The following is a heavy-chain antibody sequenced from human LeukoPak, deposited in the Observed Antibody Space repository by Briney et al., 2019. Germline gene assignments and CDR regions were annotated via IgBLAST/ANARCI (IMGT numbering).Heavy chain of an antibody. V-gene: IGHV1-18*01. J-gene: IGHJ6*02. Sequence: ASVKVSCKASGYTFTSYGINWVRQAPGQGLEWMGWISAHNGNTKYAQKLQGRATMTTDTSTSTAYMELRSLRSDDTAVYYCARALYFYYGMDVWGQGTTVTVSS. CDR1: GYTFTSYG. CDR3: ARALYFYYGMDV. CDR2: ISAHNGNT.